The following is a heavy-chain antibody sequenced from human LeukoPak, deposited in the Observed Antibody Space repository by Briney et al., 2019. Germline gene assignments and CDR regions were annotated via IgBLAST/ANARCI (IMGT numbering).Heavy chain of an antibody. CDR3: ARKAVAMVRGNYNWFDP. CDR2: INPNSGGT. Sequence: ASVKVSCKASGYTFTGYYMHWVRQAPGQGLEWMGWINPNSGGTNYAQKFQGRVTMTRDTSISTAYMELSRLRSDDTAVYYCARKAVAMVRGNYNWFDPWGQGTLVTVSP. D-gene: IGHD3-10*01. J-gene: IGHJ5*02. CDR1: GYTFTGYY. V-gene: IGHV1-2*02.